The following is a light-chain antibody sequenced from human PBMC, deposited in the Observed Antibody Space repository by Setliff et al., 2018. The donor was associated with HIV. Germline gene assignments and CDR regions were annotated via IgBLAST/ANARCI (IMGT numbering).Light chain of an antibody. J-gene: IGLJ1*01. V-gene: IGLV2-14*03. CDR1: GSDVATSKY. Sequence: QSALTQPASVSGSPGQLITISCTGTGSDVATSKYVSWYQQHPGKAPKLIIYDIVTRPSGVSNRFSGSKSGGTASLTISGLQAEDEADYYCSIHRSRGYVFGSGTKV. CDR3: SIHRSRGYV. CDR2: DIV.